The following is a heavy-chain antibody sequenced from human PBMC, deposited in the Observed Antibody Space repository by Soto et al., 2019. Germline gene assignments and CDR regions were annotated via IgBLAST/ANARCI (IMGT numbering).Heavy chain of an antibody. Sequence: EVQLVESGGGLVQPGGSLRLSCAASGFRFRDYWMYWVRQPPGKGLEWVANIKQDGSEKYYVDSVRGRFTISRDNARNSLFRQMDSLRAEDTAVNFCARVTTMGGYWGQGTLVTFSS. CDR1: GFRFRDYW. D-gene: IGHD4-17*01. CDR3: ARVTTMGGY. CDR2: IKQDGSEK. J-gene: IGHJ4*02. V-gene: IGHV3-7*01.